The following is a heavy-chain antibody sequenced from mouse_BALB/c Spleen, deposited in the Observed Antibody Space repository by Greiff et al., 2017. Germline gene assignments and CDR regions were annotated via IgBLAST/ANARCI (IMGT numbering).Heavy chain of an antibody. CDR1: GFSLTGYG. V-gene: IGHV2-6-7*01. Sequence: VQLVESGPGLVAPSQSLSITCSVSGFSLTGYGVNWVRQPPGKGLEWLGMIWGDGSTDYNSALKSRLSISKDNSKSQVFLKMNSLQTDDTARYYCARGELWLRRGFDYWGQGTTLTVSS. CDR2: IWGDGST. CDR3: ARGELWLRRGFDY. J-gene: IGHJ2*01. D-gene: IGHD2-2*01.